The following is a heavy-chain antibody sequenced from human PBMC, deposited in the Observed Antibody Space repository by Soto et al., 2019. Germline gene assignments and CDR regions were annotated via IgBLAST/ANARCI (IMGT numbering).Heavy chain of an antibody. CDR3: ARWWSGSRQGFDP. CDR1: GGSISSGDYY. Sequence: PSETLSLTCTVSGGSISSGDYYWSWIRQHPGKGLEWIGYIDYSGSTYYNPSIKSRVSISVDTSKNQSSLKLSSVTAADTAVYYCARWWSGSRQGFDPWGKGTLVTVSS. D-gene: IGHD3-3*01. V-gene: IGHV4-31*03. CDR2: IDYSGST. J-gene: IGHJ5*02.